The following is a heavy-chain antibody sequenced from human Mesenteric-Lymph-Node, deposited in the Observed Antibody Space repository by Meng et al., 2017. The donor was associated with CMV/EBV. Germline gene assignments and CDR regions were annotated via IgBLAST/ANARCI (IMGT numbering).Heavy chain of an antibody. CDR3: ARLSGILTGDYNFDY. D-gene: IGHD3-9*01. V-gene: IGHV4-4*02. CDR1: GGSFRSSNW. CDR2: IYHSGST. Sequence: SGGSFRSSNWWSWVRQPPGKGLEWIGEIYHSGSTNYNPSLQSRVTISVDKSKNQFSLKLSSVTAADTAVYYCARLSGILTGDYNFDYWGQGTLVPSPQ. J-gene: IGHJ4*02.